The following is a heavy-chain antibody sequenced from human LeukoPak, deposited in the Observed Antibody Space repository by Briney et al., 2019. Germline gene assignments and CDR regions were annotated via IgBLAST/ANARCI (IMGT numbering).Heavy chain of an antibody. D-gene: IGHD1-26*01. J-gene: IGHJ4*02. V-gene: IGHV1-2*02. CDR3: ARDLRGRLYYFDY. Sequence: GASVKVSCKASGYTFTGYYMHWVRQAPGQGLEWMGWINPNSGGTNYAQKFQGRVTMARDTSISTAYMELSRLRSDDTAVYYCARDLRGRLYYFDYWGQGTLVTVSS. CDR2: INPNSGGT. CDR1: GYTFTGYY.